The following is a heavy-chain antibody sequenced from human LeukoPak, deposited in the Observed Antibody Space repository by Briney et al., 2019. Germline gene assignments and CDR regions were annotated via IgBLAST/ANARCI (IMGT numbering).Heavy chain of an antibody. CDR2: IYRAGPT. J-gene: IGHJ6*03. D-gene: IGHD1-26*01. CDR1: GLTVSTNY. V-gene: IGHV3-53*01. CDR3: AKSQRGYYPRRTYYYYMDV. Sequence: GGSLRLSCAASGLTVSTNYMSWVRQAPGKGLNWVSVIYRAGPTYYADSVKGRFTISRDNSKKTLYLQLNSLRAEDTAVYYCAKSQRGYYPRRTYYYYMDVWGKGTTVTVSS.